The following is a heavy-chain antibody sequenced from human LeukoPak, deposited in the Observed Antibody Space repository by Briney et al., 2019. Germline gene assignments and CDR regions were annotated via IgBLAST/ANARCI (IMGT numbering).Heavy chain of an antibody. CDR1: GGSISSSSYY. D-gene: IGHD1-26*01. Sequence: SETLSLTCTVSGGSISSSSYYWGWIRQPPGKGLEWIGSIYYSGSTYYNPSLKTRVTISGATSQNHFSLKLSSVTAADTAVYYCASQGDGWALQAPSDYWGQRTLVTVSS. CDR3: ASQGDGWALQAPSDY. V-gene: IGHV4-39*02. CDR2: IYYSGST. J-gene: IGHJ4*02.